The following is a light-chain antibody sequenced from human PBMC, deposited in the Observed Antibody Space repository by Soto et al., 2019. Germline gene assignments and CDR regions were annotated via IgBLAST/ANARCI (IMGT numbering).Light chain of an antibody. CDR2: KAS. J-gene: IGKJ1*01. V-gene: IGKV1-5*03. CDR1: QTIRSW. Sequence: DIQMTQSPSTLSGSVGDRVTITCRASQTIRSWLAWYQQKPGKAPKLLIYKASTLKSGVPSRFSGSGSGTEFTLTSSSLQPDDFATYYCQHYNSYSGAFGQGTKVQLK. CDR3: QHYNSYSGA.